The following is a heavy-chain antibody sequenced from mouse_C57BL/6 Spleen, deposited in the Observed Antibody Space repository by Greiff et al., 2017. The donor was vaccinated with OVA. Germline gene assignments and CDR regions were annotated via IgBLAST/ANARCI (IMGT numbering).Heavy chain of an antibody. V-gene: IGHV1-15*01. J-gene: IGHJ4*01. Sequence: VQRVESGAELVRPGASVTLSCKASGYTFTDYEMHWVKQTPVHGLEWIGAIDPETGGTAYNQKFKGKAILTADKSSSTAYMELRSLTSEDSAVYYCTRSTTGGAMDYWGQGTSVTVSS. CDR2: IDPETGGT. CDR3: TRSTTGGAMDY. D-gene: IGHD1-1*01. CDR1: GYTFTDYE.